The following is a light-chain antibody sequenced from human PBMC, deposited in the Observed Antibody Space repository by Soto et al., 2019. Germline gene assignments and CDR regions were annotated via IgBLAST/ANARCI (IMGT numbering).Light chain of an antibody. CDR2: DAS. V-gene: IGKV3-11*01. CDR1: QSFSSN. J-gene: IGKJ1*01. CDR3: QQRSNWPT. Sequence: EIVLTQSPATLSLSPGERATLSCRASQSFSSNLAWYQQKPGQAPRLLIYDASNRATGIPARFSGSGSGTDFTLTISSLEPEDFAVYYCQQRSNWPTFGQGTKVDI.